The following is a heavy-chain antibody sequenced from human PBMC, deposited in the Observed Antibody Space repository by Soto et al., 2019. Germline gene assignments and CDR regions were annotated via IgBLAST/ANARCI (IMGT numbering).Heavy chain of an antibody. CDR2: INHRGST. Sequence: QVQLQQWGAGLLKPSETLSLTCAVYGGSFSGYYWSWIRQPPGKGLEWIGEINHRGSTNYNPSLKSRVPISVDTSKNQGSLKLSSVTAADAAVYYCASGGGKGWFDPWGQGTLVTVSS. D-gene: IGHD3-16*01. CDR1: GGSFSGYY. V-gene: IGHV4-34*01. J-gene: IGHJ5*02. CDR3: ASGGGKGWFDP.